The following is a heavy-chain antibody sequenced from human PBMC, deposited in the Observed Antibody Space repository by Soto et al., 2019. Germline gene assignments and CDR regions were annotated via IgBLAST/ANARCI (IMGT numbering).Heavy chain of an antibody. J-gene: IGHJ6*02. Sequence: QVQLQQWGAGLLKPSETLSLTCAVYGGSFSGYYWSWIRQPPGKGLEWIGEINHSGSTNYNPSLKGRVTISVDTSKNHFSLKLSSVTAADTAVYYCANMIAVAGGGDYYYYGMDVWGQGTTVTVSS. V-gene: IGHV4-34*01. CDR3: ANMIAVAGGGDYYYYGMDV. CDR1: GGSFSGYY. CDR2: INHSGST. D-gene: IGHD6-19*01.